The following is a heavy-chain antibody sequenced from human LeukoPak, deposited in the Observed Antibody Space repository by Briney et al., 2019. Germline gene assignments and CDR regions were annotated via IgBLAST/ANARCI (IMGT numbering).Heavy chain of an antibody. V-gene: IGHV3-9*01. CDR2: ISWNSGSI. D-gene: IGHD2-15*01. CDR1: GFTFDDYA. J-gene: IGHJ4*02. Sequence: GGSLRLSCAASGFTFDDYAMHWVRQAPGKGLEWVSGISWNSGSIAYADSVKGRFTLSRDNAKKSLYLQMNSLRAEDTAVYYCARAPHPYCSGGNCIYFDYWGQGTLVTVSS. CDR3: ARAPHPYCSGGNCIYFDY.